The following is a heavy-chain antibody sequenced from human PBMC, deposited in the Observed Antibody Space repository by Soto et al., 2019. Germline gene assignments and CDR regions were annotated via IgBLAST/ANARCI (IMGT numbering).Heavy chain of an antibody. D-gene: IGHD1-20*01. CDR1: GGSISSSSYY. CDR2: IYYSGST. CDR3: ARHSVGILIDY. V-gene: IGHV4-39*01. Sequence: SETLSLTCTVSGGSISSSSYYWGWIRQPPGKGLEWIGSIYYSGSTYYNPSLKSRVTISVDTSKNQFSLKLSSVTAADTAVYYCARHSVGILIDYWGQGTLVTVSS. J-gene: IGHJ4*02.